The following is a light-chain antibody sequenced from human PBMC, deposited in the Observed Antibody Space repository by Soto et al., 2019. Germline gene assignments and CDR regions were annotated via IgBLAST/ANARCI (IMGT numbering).Light chain of an antibody. V-gene: IGKV1-39*01. CDR2: AAS. CDR1: QSISSR. J-gene: IGKJ2*01. CDR3: QQSYSTPFT. Sequence: DIQMTQSPSSLSASVGDRITITCRASQSISSRLNWYQQKPWQAPKLLLYAASSLQGGVPSRFSGSGSGTDFTLTISSLQPEYFATYYCQQSYSTPFTFGQGTKLEIK.